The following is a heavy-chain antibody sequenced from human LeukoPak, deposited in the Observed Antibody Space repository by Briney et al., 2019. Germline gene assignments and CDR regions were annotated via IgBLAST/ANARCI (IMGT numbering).Heavy chain of an antibody. J-gene: IGHJ4*02. Sequence: SETLSLTCTVSGGSISSSSCYWGWIRQSPGKGLEWFGSIFYSGSTYNNTCHKSLDTISTDTCENQFSLKMSSVTAADTAVYYCATTPALAVAGTLDPKEWGQGTLVTVSS. D-gene: IGHD6-19*01. V-gene: IGHV4-39*01. CDR3: ATTPALAVAGTLDPKE. CDR2: IFYSGST. CDR1: GGSISSSSCY.